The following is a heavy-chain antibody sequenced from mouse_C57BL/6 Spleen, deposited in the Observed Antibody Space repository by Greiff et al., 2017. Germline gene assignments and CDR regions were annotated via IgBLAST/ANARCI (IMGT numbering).Heavy chain of an antibody. CDR3: ARWDYDYYYFDY. V-gene: IGHV1-53*01. J-gene: IGHJ2*01. Sequence: QVQLQQPGTELVKPGASVKLSCKASGYTFTSYWMHWVKQRPGQGLEWIGNINPSNGGTNYNEQFKSKATLTVDKSSSTAYMQLSSLTSEDSAVYYCARWDYDYYYFDYWGQGTTLTVSS. CDR1: GYTFTSYW. CDR2: INPSNGGT. D-gene: IGHD2-4*01.